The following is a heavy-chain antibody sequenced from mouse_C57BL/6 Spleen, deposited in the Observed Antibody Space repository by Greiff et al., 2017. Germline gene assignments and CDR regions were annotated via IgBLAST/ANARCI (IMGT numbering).Heavy chain of an antibody. J-gene: IGHJ2*01. CDR1: GYTFTDYY. V-gene: IGHV1-26*01. D-gene: IGHD4-1*01. CDR3: AGALNWDGGDS. CDR2: INPNNGGT. Sequence: EVQLQQSGPELVKPGASVKISCKASGYTFTDYYMNWVKQSHGKSLEWIGDINPNNGGTRYNQKFKGKATLTVDKSSSTAYMELRSLTSEDSAVYYCAGALNWDGGDSWGQGTTLTVSS.